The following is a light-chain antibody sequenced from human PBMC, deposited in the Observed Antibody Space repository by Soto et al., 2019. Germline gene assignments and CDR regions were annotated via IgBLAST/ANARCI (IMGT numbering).Light chain of an antibody. CDR2: GTS. V-gene: IGKV3-20*01. Sequence: EIVLTQSPGTLSLSPRERATLSCRASQYVSSSYLAWYQQKPGQAPRLLMYGTSSRATGIPDRFSGSGSGTDFTLTISRLEPEDFGVYYCQQYDNSRGTFGQGTKVEIK. J-gene: IGKJ1*01. CDR1: QYVSSSY. CDR3: QQYDNSRGT.